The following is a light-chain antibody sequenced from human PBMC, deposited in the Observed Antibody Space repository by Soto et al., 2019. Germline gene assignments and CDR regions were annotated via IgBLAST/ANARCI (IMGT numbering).Light chain of an antibody. CDR3: SSYTSSSTYV. V-gene: IGLV2-14*03. CDR2: DVS. J-gene: IGLJ1*01. Sequence: QSVLTQPASVSGSPGQSITISCTRTSSDVVGYNYVSWYQQDPGTAPKVMIYDVSNRPSGVSHRFPASKSGNTASLTISGLQADDEADYYCSSYTSSSTYVFGTGTKLTVL. CDR1: SSDVVGYNY.